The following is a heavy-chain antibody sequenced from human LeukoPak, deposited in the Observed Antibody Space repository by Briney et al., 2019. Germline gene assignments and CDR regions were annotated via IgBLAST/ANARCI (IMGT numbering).Heavy chain of an antibody. CDR1: GFTVSSNY. D-gene: IGHD3-22*01. CDR3: ARDIGSGYYRGFDP. CDR2: IYSGGST. V-gene: IGHV3-66*01. J-gene: IGHJ5*02. Sequence: PGGSLRLSCAASGFTVSSNYMSWVRQAPVKGLEWVSVIYSGGSTYYADSVKGRFTISRGNSKNTLYLQMNSLRAEDTAVYYCARDIGSGYYRGFDPWGQGTLVTVSS.